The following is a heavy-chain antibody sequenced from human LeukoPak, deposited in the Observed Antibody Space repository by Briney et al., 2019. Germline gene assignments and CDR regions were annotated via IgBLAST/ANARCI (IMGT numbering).Heavy chain of an antibody. CDR2: INSDGSTI. CDR3: TRAVAGGYDY. Sequence: GGSLRLSCVASGFTISNHWMYWVRQAPGKGLVWVSRINSDGSTISYADSVKGRFTISRDTAENTLYLQMNSLTTEDTAIYYCTRAVAGGYDYWGQGTLVTVSS. D-gene: IGHD6-19*01. V-gene: IGHV3-74*01. J-gene: IGHJ4*02. CDR1: GFTISNHW.